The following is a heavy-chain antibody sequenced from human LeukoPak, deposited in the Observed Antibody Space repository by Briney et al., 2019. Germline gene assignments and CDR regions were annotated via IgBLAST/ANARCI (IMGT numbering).Heavy chain of an antibody. CDR2: IYYSGST. Sequence: PSETLSLTCTVSGGSISSYYWSWIRQPPGKGLEWIGYIYYSGSTNYNPSLKSRVTISVDTSKNQFSLKLSSVTAADTAVYYCARLLTVGGYSYGKPRQYYYYYYMDVWGKGTTVTISS. D-gene: IGHD5-18*01. CDR3: ARLLTVGGYSYGKPRQYYYYYYMDV. CDR1: GGSISSYY. J-gene: IGHJ6*03. V-gene: IGHV4-59*12.